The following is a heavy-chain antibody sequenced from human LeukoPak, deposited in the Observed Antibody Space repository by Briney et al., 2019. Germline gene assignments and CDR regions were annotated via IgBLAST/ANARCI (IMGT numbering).Heavy chain of an antibody. CDR2: ISWNSGSI. CDR1: GFTFDDYA. CDR3: AKDPYGSPHYFDY. Sequence: GRSLRLSCAASGFTFDDYAMHWVRQAPGKGLEWVSGISWNSGSIGYADSVKGRFTISRDNAKNSLYLQMNSLRAEDTALYYCAKDPYGSPHYFDYWGQGTLVTVSS. V-gene: IGHV3-9*01. J-gene: IGHJ4*02. D-gene: IGHD3-10*01.